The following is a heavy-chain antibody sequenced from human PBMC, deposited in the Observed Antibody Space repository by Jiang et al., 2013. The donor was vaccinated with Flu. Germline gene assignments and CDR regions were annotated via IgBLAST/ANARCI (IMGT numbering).Heavy chain of an antibody. CDR2: IYYSGST. CDR1: GGSISSYY. Sequence: GPGLVKPSETLSLTCTVSGGSISSYYWSWIRQPPGKGLEWIGYIYYSGSTNYNPSLKSRVTISVDTSKNQFSLKLSSVTAADTAVYYCARAGGRYSWSNGFDYWGQGTLVTVSS. CDR3: ARAGGRYSWSNGFDY. V-gene: IGHV4-59*01. D-gene: IGHD5-18*01. J-gene: IGHJ4*02.